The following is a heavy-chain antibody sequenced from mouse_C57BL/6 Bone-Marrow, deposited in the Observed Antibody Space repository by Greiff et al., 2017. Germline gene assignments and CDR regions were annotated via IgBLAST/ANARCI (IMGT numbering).Heavy chain of an antibody. Sequence: QVQLQQPGAELVKPGASVKMSCKASGYTFTSYWITWVKQRPGQGLEWIGDITPGSGSTNYNEQFKSKATLTVDTSSSTAYLQLSSLTYEDSAVYYCARSPYYYGGNHDGLAYWGQGTLVTVAA. D-gene: IGHD1-1*01. CDR1: GYTFTSYW. CDR2: ITPGSGST. J-gene: IGHJ3*01. CDR3: ARSPYYYGGNHDGLAY. V-gene: IGHV1-55*01.